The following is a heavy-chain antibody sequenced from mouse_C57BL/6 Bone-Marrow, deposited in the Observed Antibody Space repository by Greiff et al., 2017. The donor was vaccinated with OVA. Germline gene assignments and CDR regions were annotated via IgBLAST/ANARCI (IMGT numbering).Heavy chain of an antibody. CDR2: INPNYGTT. V-gene: IGHV1-39*01. D-gene: IGHD1-1*01. J-gene: IGHJ1*03. CDR1: GYSFTDYN. CDR3: VPLYYGSSYRYFDV. Sequence: VQLQQSGPELVKPGASVKISCKASGYSFTDYNMNWVKQSNGKSLEWIGVINPNYGTTSYNQKFKGKATLTVDQSSSTAYMQLNSLTSEDSAVYYCVPLYYGSSYRYFDVWGTGTTVTVSS.